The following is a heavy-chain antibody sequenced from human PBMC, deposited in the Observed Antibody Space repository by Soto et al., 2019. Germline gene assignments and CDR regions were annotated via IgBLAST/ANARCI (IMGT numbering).Heavy chain of an antibody. Sequence: GGSLRLSCAASGLTVSSSYMSWVRQAPGKGLEWVSLIYSGGSTYYADSVRGRFTSSRDNSKNTLYLQMNSLRAEDTAVYYCARSSGSGQGYLDYWGQGTLVTVSS. J-gene: IGHJ4*02. D-gene: IGHD3-10*01. CDR3: ARSSGSGQGYLDY. CDR1: GLTVSSSY. CDR2: IYSGGST. V-gene: IGHV3-53*01.